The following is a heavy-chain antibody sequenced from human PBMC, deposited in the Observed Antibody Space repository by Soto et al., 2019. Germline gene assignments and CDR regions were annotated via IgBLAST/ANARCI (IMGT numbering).Heavy chain of an antibody. J-gene: IGHJ3*02. Sequence: GGSLRLSCAASGFTFSSYAMSWVRQAPGKGLEWVSAISGSGGSTYYADSVKGRFTISRDNSKNTLYLQMNSLRAEGTAVYYCAKGGGSRSAFDIWGQGTMVTVSS. CDR1: GFTFSSYA. CDR3: AKGGGSRSAFDI. D-gene: IGHD3-16*01. V-gene: IGHV3-23*01. CDR2: ISGSGGST.